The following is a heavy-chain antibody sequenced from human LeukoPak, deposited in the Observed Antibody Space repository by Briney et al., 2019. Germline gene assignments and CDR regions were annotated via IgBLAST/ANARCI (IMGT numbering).Heavy chain of an antibody. CDR2: IYTSGST. V-gene: IGHV4-4*07. CDR3: AGAPWGTFDF. CDR1: GGSISSYY. Sequence: SGALSLTCTASGGSISSYYWSWIRQPAGKGLEWVGRIYTSGSTNYNPSLKSRVTMSVDTSKNQFSLKMTSVTAADTALYYCAGAPWGTFDFWGPGTLVTVSS. D-gene: IGHD7-27*01. J-gene: IGHJ4*02.